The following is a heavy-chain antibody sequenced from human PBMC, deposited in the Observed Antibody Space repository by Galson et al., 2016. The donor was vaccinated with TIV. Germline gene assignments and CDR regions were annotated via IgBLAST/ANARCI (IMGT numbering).Heavy chain of an antibody. J-gene: IGHJ4*02. D-gene: IGHD3-16*01. CDR1: GGSISDYY. Sequence: ETLSLTCTVSGGSISDYYWSWIRQPPGKGLDWIGYVYYTGSTDYNPSLKSRVTISVDTPKNQFSLRLSSVTAADTAMYYCARVHLGYFGCWGQGILVTVSS. CDR3: ARVHLGYFGC. CDR2: VYYTGST. V-gene: IGHV4-59*01.